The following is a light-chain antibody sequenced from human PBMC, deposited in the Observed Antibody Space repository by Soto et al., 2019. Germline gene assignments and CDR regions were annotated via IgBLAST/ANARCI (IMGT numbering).Light chain of an antibody. V-gene: IGLV2-14*01. CDR1: SSDVGGYKY. J-gene: IGLJ1*01. Sequence: QSVLTQPASVSGSPGQSITISCTGTSSDVGGYKYVSWYQQHPGEAPKLMIYDVSNRPSGVSNRFSGSKSGNTASLTISGLQAEDEVDYYCSSYTSSRTRVLETGTKVTVL. CDR2: DVS. CDR3: SSYTSSRTRV.